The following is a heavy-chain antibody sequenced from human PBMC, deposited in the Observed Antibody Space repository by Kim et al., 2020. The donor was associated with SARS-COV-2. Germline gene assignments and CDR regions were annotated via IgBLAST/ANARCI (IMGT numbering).Heavy chain of an antibody. D-gene: IGHD6-19*01. Sequence: ASVKVSCKATGYTFNTYYMHWVRQAPGQGLEWMGIINAGGGSTSYAHKFRGRVIMTRDTSTGTVYMELSSLRSEDTAVYYCARGMGSGWSRWRFDHWGPGTLVTVSS. V-gene: IGHV1-46*02. CDR1: GYTFNTYY. CDR2: INAGGGST. CDR3: ARGMGSGWSRWRFDH. J-gene: IGHJ4*02.